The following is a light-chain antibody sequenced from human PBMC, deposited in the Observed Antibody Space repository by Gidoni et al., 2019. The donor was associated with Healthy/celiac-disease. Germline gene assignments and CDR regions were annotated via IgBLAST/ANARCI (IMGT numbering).Light chain of an antibody. Sequence: EIVLTQSPGTLSLSPGERATLSCRASQSVSSSYLAWYQQKTGQAPRLLIYGASSRATGIPDRFSGSGSGTDFTLTISRLEPEDFAVYYCQQYGSQGIPFGQXTRLEIK. CDR2: GAS. CDR3: QQYGSQGIP. CDR1: QSVSSSY. J-gene: IGKJ5*01. V-gene: IGKV3-20*01.